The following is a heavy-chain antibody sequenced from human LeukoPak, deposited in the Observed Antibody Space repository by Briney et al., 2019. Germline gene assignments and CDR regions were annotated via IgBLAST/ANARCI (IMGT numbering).Heavy chain of an antibody. CDR2: ISSSGSTI. CDR1: GFTFSDYY. CDR3: AXGCXSSSWYCAFDI. D-gene: IGHD6-13*01. V-gene: IGHV3-11*01. Sequence: PGGSLRLSCAASGFTFSDYYMSWIRQAPGKGLEWVSYISSSGSTIYYADSVKGRFTISRDNAKNSLYLQMNSLRAEDTAVYYCAXGCXSSSWYCAFDIWGQGTMVTVSS. J-gene: IGHJ3*02.